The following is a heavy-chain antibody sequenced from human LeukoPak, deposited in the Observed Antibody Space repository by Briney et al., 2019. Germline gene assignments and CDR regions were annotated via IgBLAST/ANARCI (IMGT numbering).Heavy chain of an antibody. J-gene: IGHJ4*02. D-gene: IGHD2-8*02. CDR1: GYTFTGYY. V-gene: IGHV1-2*02. Sequence: ASVKVSCKVSGYTFTGYYMHWVRQAPGQGLEWMGWINPNSGDTNYAQKFKGRVAMTRDTSISAAYMELSSLRFDDTAVYYCSRAADVVLVPPSDDWGQGTLVTVSS. CDR3: SRAADVVLVPPSDD. CDR2: INPNSGDT.